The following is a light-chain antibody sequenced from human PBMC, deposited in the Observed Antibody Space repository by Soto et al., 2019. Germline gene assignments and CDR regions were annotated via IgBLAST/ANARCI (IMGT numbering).Light chain of an antibody. CDR2: GFS. CDR3: QQYNIWPTWT. V-gene: IGKV3-15*01. CDR1: QSVSAN. Sequence: IVLTQSPAALSESLGERVTLSCRASQSVSANLAWYQQRPGQAPRLLIYGFSNRAHDTPDRFSGSGSGTEFPINSSSLQSEDSAVSYWQQYNIWPTWTFGLGTKVEIK. J-gene: IGKJ1*01.